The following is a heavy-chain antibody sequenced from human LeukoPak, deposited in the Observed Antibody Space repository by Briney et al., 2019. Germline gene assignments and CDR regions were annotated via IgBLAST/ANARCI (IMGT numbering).Heavy chain of an antibody. D-gene: IGHD3-16*01. CDR2: IYYSGST. Sequence: SETLSLTCTVSGGSISSGGYYCRWIRQHPGKGLEWIGYIYYSGSTYYNPSLKSRVTISVDTSKNQFSLKLSSVTAADTAVYYCAAGGSDSLYFDNWGQESLVTVSS. J-gene: IGHJ4*02. CDR1: GGSISSGGYY. CDR3: AAGGSDSLYFDN. V-gene: IGHV4-31*03.